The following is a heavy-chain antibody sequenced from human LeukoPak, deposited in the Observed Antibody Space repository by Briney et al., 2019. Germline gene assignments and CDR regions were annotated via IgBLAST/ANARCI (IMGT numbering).Heavy chain of an antibody. V-gene: IGHV4-61*01. Sequence: SETLSLTCTVSGGFVSSGSYYWSWIRQPPGKGLEWIGYIYYSGSTNYNPSLKSRVTISVDTSKNQFSLKLSSVTAADTAVYYCARYGSGWYWGFDYWGQGTLVTVSS. CDR1: GGFVSSGSYY. D-gene: IGHD6-19*01. J-gene: IGHJ4*02. CDR3: ARYGSGWYWGFDY. CDR2: IYYSGST.